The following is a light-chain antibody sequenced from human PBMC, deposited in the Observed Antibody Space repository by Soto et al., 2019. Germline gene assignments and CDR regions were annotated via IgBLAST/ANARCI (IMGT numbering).Light chain of an antibody. V-gene: IGLV2-14*01. CDR3: GSYTTSSTLYV. J-gene: IGLJ1*01. CDR1: SSDVGGYNY. CDR2: DVS. Sequence: QSVLTQPASVSGSPGQPITISCTGTSSDVGGYNYVSWYQQHPGKAPKVMIYDVSNRPSGVSNRFSGSKSGNTASLTISGLQAEDEADYYCGSYTTSSTLYVFGTGTKVTVL.